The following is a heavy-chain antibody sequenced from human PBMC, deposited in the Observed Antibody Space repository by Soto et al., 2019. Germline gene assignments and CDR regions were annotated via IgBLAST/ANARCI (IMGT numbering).Heavy chain of an antibody. CDR2: IIPMFGII. D-gene: IGHD3-3*01. V-gene: IGHV1-69*10. J-gene: IGHJ3*02. CDR3: ARMDYDFWRGAFDI. Sequence: GASVKVSCKVSGGSFSTYTLTWVRQAPGQGLEWMGGIIPMFGIINYAQKFQGRVTITADKSTTTAYMELSSLRSEDTAVYYCARMDYDFWRGAFDIWGQGTMVTVSS. CDR1: GGSFSTYT.